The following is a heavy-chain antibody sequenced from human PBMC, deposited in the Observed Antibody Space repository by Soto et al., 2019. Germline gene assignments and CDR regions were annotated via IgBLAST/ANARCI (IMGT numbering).Heavy chain of an antibody. CDR1: GYLFTAYS. CDR3: AREENCSGGTCYSEYFHR. Sequence: ASVKVSCKASGYLFTAYSMHWVRLAPGQGLEWMGVVNPSGGSTKYAQNFQGRVTMTRDTSTTTIYMELSSLRSDDTAIYYCAREENCSGGTCYSEYFHRWGQGTLVTAPQ. J-gene: IGHJ1*01. CDR2: VNPSGGST. D-gene: IGHD2-15*01. V-gene: IGHV1-46*01.